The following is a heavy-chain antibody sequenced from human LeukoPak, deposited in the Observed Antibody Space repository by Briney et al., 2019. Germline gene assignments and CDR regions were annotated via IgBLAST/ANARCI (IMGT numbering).Heavy chain of an antibody. CDR3: ARDLASGSYDY. J-gene: IGHJ4*02. CDR2: IYYSGST. V-gene: IGHV4-59*01. CDR1: GDSISSYY. D-gene: IGHD1-26*01. Sequence: SETLSLTCTVSGDSISSYYWSWIRQPPGKGLEWIGYIYYSGSTNYNPSLKSRVTISVDTSKNQFSLKLSSVTAADTAVYYCARDLASGSYDYWGQGTLVTVSS.